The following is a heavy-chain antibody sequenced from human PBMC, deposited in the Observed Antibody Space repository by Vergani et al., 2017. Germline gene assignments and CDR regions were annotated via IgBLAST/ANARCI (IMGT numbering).Heavy chain of an antibody. CDR3: AKDISGSYXEDY. Sequence: VQLVESGGGLVKPGGSLRLSCAASGFTFSSYGMHWVRQAPGKGLEWVAVISYDGSNKSYADSVKGRFTISRDNSKNTLYLQMNSLRAEDTAVYYCAKDISGSYXEDYWGQGTLVTVSS. J-gene: IGHJ4*02. V-gene: IGHV3-30*18. CDR1: GFTFSSYG. CDR2: ISYDGSNK. D-gene: IGHD1-26*01.